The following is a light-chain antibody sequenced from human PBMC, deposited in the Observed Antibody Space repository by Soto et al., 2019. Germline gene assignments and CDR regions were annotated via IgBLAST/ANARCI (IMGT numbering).Light chain of an antibody. Sequence: EIVLTQSPGTLSLSPGERATLSCRASQSVSNRYLAWYQQKPGQAPRLLIYGASSRATGIPDRFSGSGSGTDFTLTISRLEPEDFAVYYCHQYGTSPRTFGQGTKVEIK. CDR1: QSVSNRY. CDR3: HQYGTSPRT. J-gene: IGKJ1*01. CDR2: GAS. V-gene: IGKV3-20*01.